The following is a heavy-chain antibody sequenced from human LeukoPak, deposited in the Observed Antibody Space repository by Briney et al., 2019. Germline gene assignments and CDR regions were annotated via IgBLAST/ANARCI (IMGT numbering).Heavy chain of an antibody. CDR1: GGSIDSYY. J-gene: IGHJ4*02. V-gene: IGHV4-59*01. CDR3: ARVYQSAEYYFGY. Sequence: SETLSLTCTVSGGSIDSYYWSWLRQPPGKGLEWIGYIYYTGSTEYHPSLKSRVTISLDTSKNQFSLKLTSVTAADTAVYYCARVYQSAEYYFGYWGQGNLVSVSS. CDR2: IYYTGST. D-gene: IGHD2-2*01.